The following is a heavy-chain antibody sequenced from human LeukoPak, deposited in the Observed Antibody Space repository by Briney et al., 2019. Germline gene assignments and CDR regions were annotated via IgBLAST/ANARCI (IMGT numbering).Heavy chain of an antibody. CDR2: IYYSGTT. D-gene: IGHD6-19*01. CDR3: ARAGSGYRD. V-gene: IGHV4-59*12. J-gene: IGHJ4*02. Sequence: SETLSLTCTVSGGSISNYYWSWIRQPPGKGLECMGYIYYSGTTNYNPSLKSRVTISVDTSKNQFSLWLTSVTAADTAVYYCARAGSGYRDWGQGTLVTVSS. CDR1: GGSISNYY.